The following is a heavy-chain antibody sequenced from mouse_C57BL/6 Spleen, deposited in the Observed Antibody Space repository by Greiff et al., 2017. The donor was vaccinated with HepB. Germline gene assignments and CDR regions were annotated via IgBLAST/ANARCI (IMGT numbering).Heavy chain of an antibody. CDR1: GYTFTSYW. CDR3: ARYYYGSSLSYWYFDV. J-gene: IGHJ1*03. Sequence: VQLQQSGAELVKPGASVKLSCKASGYTFTSYWMHWVKQRPGQGLEWIGMIHPNSGSTNYNEKFKSKATLTVDKSSSTAYMQLSSLTSEDSAVYYCARYYYGSSLSYWYFDVRGTGTTVTVSS. V-gene: IGHV1-64*01. D-gene: IGHD1-1*01. CDR2: IHPNSGST.